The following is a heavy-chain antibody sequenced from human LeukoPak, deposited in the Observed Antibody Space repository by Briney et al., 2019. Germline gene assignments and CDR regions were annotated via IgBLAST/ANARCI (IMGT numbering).Heavy chain of an antibody. CDR3: ARDGAARGSGSFGD. CDR1: GFTFSTYW. Sequence: PGGSLRLSCAASGFTFSTYWMSWVRQAPGKGLEWVANIKKDGSEKFYVDSVKGRFTISRDNAKNSLFLQMNSLRVEDTAVYFCARDGAARGSGSFGDWGQGTLVTVSS. D-gene: IGHD3-10*01. CDR2: IKKDGSEK. J-gene: IGHJ4*02. V-gene: IGHV3-7*03.